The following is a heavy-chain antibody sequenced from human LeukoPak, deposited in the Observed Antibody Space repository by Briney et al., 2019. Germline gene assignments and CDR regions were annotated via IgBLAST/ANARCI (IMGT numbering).Heavy chain of an antibody. V-gene: IGHV3-21*01. CDR1: GFTFSSYS. D-gene: IGHD4-17*01. J-gene: IGHJ4*02. Sequence: GGSLRLSCAASGFTFSSYSMNWIRQAPRKGLEWVSSISSSTSCIYYADSVKGRFTISKDNAKNSLYLQMNSLRAEDTAVYYCARAGGSTVSHSDYWGQGTLVTVSS. CDR2: ISSSTSCI. CDR3: ARAGGSTVSHSDY.